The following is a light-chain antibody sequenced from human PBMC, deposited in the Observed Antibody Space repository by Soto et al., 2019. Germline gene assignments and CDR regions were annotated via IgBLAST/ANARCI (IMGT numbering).Light chain of an antibody. CDR3: QTWATGIRV. Sequence: QLVLTQSPSASASLGASVKLTCTLSSGHSSYAIAWHQQMPEKGPRYLMKLNSDGTHRKGDGIPDRFSGSSSGAERYLTISSLQSEDEADYYCQTWATGIRVFGGGTKLTVL. CDR1: SGHSSYA. V-gene: IGLV4-69*01. J-gene: IGLJ3*02. CDR2: LNSDGTH.